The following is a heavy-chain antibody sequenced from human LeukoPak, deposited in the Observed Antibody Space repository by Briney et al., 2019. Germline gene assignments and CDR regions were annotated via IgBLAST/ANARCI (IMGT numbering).Heavy chain of an antibody. J-gene: IGHJ4*02. V-gene: IGHV3-30*18. CDR3: AKDSYGDSIFDK. D-gene: IGHD4-17*01. CDR2: ISFDEAKK. CDR1: GFTFSSYG. Sequence: GGSLRLSCVGSGFTFSSYGIHWVRQAPGKGLQWLALISFDEAKKDYEDSVKGRFTISRDNSKITVYLQMNSLAAEDTAMYYCAKDSYGDSIFDKWGQGTLVTVSS.